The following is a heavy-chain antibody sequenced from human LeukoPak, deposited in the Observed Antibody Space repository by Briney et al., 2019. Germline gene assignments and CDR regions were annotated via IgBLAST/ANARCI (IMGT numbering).Heavy chain of an antibody. D-gene: IGHD1-14*01. V-gene: IGHV1-2*02. CDR2: INPNSGDT. CDR1: GYTFSGYY. CDR3: ARTKNLYPGWFDP. Sequence: ASVKVSCKASGYTFSGYYMHWVRQAPGHGLEWMGWINPNSGDTNYAQNFQGRVTMTRDTSISTAYMELSRLRSDDTAVYYCARTKNLYPGWFDPWGQGTLVTVSS. J-gene: IGHJ5*02.